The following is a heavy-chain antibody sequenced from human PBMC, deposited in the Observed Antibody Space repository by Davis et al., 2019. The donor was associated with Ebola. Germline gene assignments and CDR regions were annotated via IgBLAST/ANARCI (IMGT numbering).Heavy chain of an antibody. J-gene: IGHJ4*02. D-gene: IGHD5-18*01. CDR1: VITFSSYA. CDR3: AKDRARDTTMAAINDY. CDR2: ISGSGGST. Sequence: GESLKISCADSVITFSSYAMTWVRQAPGKGLEWVSAISGSGGSTYYADSVKGRFTISRDNSKNTLYLQMNSLRAEDTAVYYCAKDRARDTTMAAINDYWGQGTLVTVSS. V-gene: IGHV3-23*01.